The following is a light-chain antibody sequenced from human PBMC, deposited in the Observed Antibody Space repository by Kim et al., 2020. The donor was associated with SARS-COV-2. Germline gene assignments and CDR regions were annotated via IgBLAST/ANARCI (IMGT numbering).Light chain of an antibody. CDR2: DAS. J-gene: IGKJ3*01. Sequence: DIQMTQSPSSLSASVGDRVTITCQASQDISNYLNWYQQKPGKAPKLLIYDASNLETGVPSRFSGSGSGTDFTFTISSLQPEDIATYYCQQYDNLFFTFVPGTKVDIK. V-gene: IGKV1-33*01. CDR1: QDISNY. CDR3: QQYDNLFFT.